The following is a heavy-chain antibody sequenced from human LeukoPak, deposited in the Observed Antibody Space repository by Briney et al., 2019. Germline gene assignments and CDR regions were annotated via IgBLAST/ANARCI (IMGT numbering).Heavy chain of an antibody. CDR3: ATNDFWSGYPYFGY. V-gene: IGHV1-24*01. J-gene: IGHJ4*02. CDR2: FDPEDGET. D-gene: IGHD3-3*01. Sequence: ASVKVSCKASGGTFSSYAISWVRQAPGKGLEWMGGFDPEDGETIYAQKFQGRVTMTEDTSTDTAYMELSSLRSEDTAVYYCATNDFWSGYPYFGYWGQGTLVTVSS. CDR1: GGTFSSYA.